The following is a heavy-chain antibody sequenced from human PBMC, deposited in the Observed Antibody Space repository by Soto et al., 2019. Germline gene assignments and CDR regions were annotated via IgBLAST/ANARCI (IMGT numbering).Heavy chain of an antibody. V-gene: IGHV3-30-3*01. CDR1: GFTFSSYA. J-gene: IGHJ6*02. CDR3: ARVPPYHYYDSSGYLEKHYYYGMDV. Sequence: GGSLRLSCAASGFTFSSYAMHWVRQAPGKGLEWVAVISYDGSNKYYADSVKGRFTISRDNSKNTLYLQMNSLRAEDTAVYYCARVPPYHYYDSSGYLEKHYYYGMDVWGQGTTVTVSS. D-gene: IGHD3-22*01. CDR2: ISYDGSNK.